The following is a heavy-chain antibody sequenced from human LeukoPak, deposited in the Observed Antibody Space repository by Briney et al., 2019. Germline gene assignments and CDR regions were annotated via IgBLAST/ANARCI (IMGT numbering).Heavy chain of an antibody. Sequence: PGGSLRLSCAAFGFTFSSYWMSWVRQAPGMGLEWVANIKQDGSEKYYVESVKGRFTISRDSAKNSLYLQMNSLRAKDTAVYYCARVKELYSSGWVSYYYYMDVWGKGTTVTVSS. J-gene: IGHJ6*03. CDR3: ARVKELYSSGWVSYYYYMDV. CDR1: GFTFSSYW. CDR2: IKQDGSEK. V-gene: IGHV3-7*01. D-gene: IGHD6-19*01.